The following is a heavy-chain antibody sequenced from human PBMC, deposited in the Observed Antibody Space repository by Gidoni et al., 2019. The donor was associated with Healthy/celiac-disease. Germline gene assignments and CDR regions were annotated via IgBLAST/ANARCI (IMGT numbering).Heavy chain of an antibody. V-gene: IGHV4-59*01. Sequence: QVQLPESGPGLVKPSETLSLTCPVSGGSISSYYWSWIRQPPGKGLEWIGYIYYSGSTNYNPSLKSRVTISVDTSKNQFSLKLSSVTAADTAVYYCAREGDYAGRSRAWNYWGQGTLVTVSS. J-gene: IGHJ4*02. CDR2: IYYSGST. CDR3: AREGDYAGRSRAWNY. CDR1: GGSISSYY. D-gene: IGHD3-16*01.